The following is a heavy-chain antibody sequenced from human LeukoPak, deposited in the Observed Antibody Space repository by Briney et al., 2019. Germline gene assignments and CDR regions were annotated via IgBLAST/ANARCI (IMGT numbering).Heavy chain of an antibody. D-gene: IGHD3-3*01. Sequence: PGGSLRLSCAAAGFSFSDYWMSWVRQAPGKGLERVANIRQDGSEKYYVDSVKGRFTISRDNAKNSLYLQMNSLRAEDTAVYYCARDLYYDFWSGYYWGHYFDYWGQGTLVTVSS. CDR1: GFSFSDYW. J-gene: IGHJ4*02. CDR2: IRQDGSEK. CDR3: ARDLYYDFWSGYYWGHYFDY. V-gene: IGHV3-7*01.